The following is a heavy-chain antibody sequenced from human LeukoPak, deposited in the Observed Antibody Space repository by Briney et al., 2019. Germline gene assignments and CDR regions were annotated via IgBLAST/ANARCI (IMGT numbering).Heavy chain of an antibody. CDR3: ARDRISRPRAFDI. J-gene: IGHJ3*02. CDR1: GFTFSSYS. CDR2: INSSSSYI. V-gene: IGHV3-21*01. Sequence: GGSLRLSCAASGFTFSSYSMNWVRQAPGKGLEWVSSINSSSSYIYYADSVKGRFTISRDNAKNSLYLQMNRLRAEDTAVYYCARDRISRPRAFDIWGQGTMVTVSS. D-gene: IGHD2/OR15-2a*01.